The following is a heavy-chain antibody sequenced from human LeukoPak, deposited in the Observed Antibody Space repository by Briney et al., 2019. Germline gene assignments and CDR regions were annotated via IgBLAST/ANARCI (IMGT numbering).Heavy chain of an antibody. CDR1: VDSVSSNSAA. D-gene: IGHD2-15*01. V-gene: IGHV6-1*01. Sequence: SQTLSLTCAISVDSVSSNSAAWSWIRQSPSRGLECLGRTYSRSKWYNDYAVSVKSRITINPDTSKNHFSPQLNSVTPEDTAVYYCARESWDIEGYNWFDPWGQGTLVTVSS. J-gene: IGHJ5*02. CDR3: ARESWDIEGYNWFDP. CDR2: TYSRSKWYN.